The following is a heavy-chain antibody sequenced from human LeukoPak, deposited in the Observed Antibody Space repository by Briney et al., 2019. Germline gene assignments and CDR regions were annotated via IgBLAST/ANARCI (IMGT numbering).Heavy chain of an antibody. CDR2: IYYSGST. CDR3: ARREVYSNYGYFDY. Sequence: PSETLSLTCTVSGGSISSSSFYWGWIRQPPGKGLEWIGSIYYSGSTYYNPSLKGRVTISVDTSKNQFSLKLSSVTAADTAVYYCARREVYSNYGYFDYWGQGTLVTVSS. J-gene: IGHJ4*02. CDR1: GGSISSSSFY. D-gene: IGHD4-11*01. V-gene: IGHV4-39*01.